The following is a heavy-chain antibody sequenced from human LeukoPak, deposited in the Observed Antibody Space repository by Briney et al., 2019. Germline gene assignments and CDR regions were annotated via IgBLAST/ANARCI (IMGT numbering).Heavy chain of an antibody. CDR3: VRRGGASSGALDF. V-gene: IGHV4-39*07. D-gene: IGHD5-18*01. Sequence: SETLSLTCTVSGGSISGSSYYWAWIRQPPGKGLEWIGNIYHSGTTYYTPSLKSRVTISVDTSKNQFSLNLNSVTAADTAVYYCVRRGGASSGALDFWGQGTLVTVSS. CDR2: IYHSGTT. CDR1: GGSISGSSYY. J-gene: IGHJ4*02.